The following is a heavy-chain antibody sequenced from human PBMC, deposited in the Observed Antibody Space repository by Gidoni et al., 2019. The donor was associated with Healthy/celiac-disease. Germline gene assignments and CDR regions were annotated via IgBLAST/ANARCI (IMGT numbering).Heavy chain of an antibody. J-gene: IGHJ2*01. CDR3: ARHLADYGVHYWYFDL. V-gene: IGHV4-39*01. D-gene: IGHD4-17*01. CDR1: GGSISSSSYY. Sequence: QLQLQESGPGLVKPSETLSLTCTVSGGSISSSSYYWGWIRQPPGKGLEWIGSIYYSGSTYYNPSLKSRVTISVDTSKNQFSLKLSSVTAADTAVYYCARHLADYGVHYWYFDLWGRGTLVTVSS. CDR2: IYYSGST.